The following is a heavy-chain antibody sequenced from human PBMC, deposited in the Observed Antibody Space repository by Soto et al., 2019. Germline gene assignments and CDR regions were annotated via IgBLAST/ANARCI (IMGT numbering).Heavy chain of an antibody. Sequence: SVKVSCKASGGTFGSSAISWVRQAPGQGLEWMGGIIPIFPTPDYAQKYQGRVTISADESTSTAYMELTSLRSEDTAVYYCAALSYCSGNFELLFDFWGQGTLVTVSS. D-gene: IGHD3-10*01. V-gene: IGHV1-69*13. J-gene: IGHJ4*02. CDR2: IIPIFPTP. CDR3: AALSYCSGNFELLFDF. CDR1: GGTFGSSA.